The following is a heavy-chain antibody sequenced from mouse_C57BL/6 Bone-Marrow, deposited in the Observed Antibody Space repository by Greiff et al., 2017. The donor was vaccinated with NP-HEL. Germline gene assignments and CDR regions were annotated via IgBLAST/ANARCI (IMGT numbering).Heavy chain of an antibody. Sequence: VKLQESGAELARPGASVKLSCKAPGYTFTSYGISWVKQRTGQGLEWIGEIYPRSGNTYYNEKFKGKATLTADKSSSTAYMELRSLTSEDSAVYFCARGRYYYAMDYWGQGTSVTVSS. CDR2: IYPRSGNT. V-gene: IGHV1-81*01. CDR1: GYTFTSYG. J-gene: IGHJ4*01. CDR3: ARGRYYYAMDY.